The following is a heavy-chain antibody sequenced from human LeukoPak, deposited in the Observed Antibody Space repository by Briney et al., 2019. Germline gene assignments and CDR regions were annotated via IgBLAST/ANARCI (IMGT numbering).Heavy chain of an antibody. V-gene: IGHV1-8*01. Sequence: GASVTVSCTASGYTFTSYDINWVRQAPGQGLEWMGWMNPNSGNTGYAQKFQGRVTMTRNTSISTAYMELSSLRSEDTAVYYCARATDTAMVTPWGQGTLVTVSS. J-gene: IGHJ5*02. D-gene: IGHD5-18*01. CDR3: ARATDTAMVTP. CDR2: MNPNSGNT. CDR1: GYTFTSYD.